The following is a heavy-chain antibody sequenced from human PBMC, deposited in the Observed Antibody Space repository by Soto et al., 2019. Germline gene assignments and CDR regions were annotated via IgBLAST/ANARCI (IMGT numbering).Heavy chain of an antibody. CDR2: IIPIFGTV. CDR3: ATGGERDYYDTSGWR. J-gene: IGHJ1*01. D-gene: IGHD3-22*01. CDR1: GGTFSNYA. V-gene: IGHV1-69*12. Sequence: QVQLVQSGAGVKKPGSSVKVSCKASGGTFSNYALDWVRQAPGQGLEWMGGIIPIFGTVRHAQNFQGRVTITADESTATAYMELNSLRSEDTAMYYCATGGERDYYDTSGWRWGQGTLVTVSS.